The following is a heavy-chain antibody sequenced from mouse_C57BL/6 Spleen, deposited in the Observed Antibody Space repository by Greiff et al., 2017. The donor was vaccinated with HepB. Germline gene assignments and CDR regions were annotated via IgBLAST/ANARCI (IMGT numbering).Heavy chain of an antibody. CDR2: IDPEDGDT. CDR1: GFNIKDYY. Sequence: VHVKQSGAELVRPGASVKLSCTASGFNIKDYYMHWVKQRPEQGLEWIGRIDPEDGDTEYAPKFQGKATMTADTSSNTAYLQLSSLTSEDTAVYYCTRRGYYDYDDWFAYWGQGTLVTVSA. CDR3: TRRGYYDYDDWFAY. D-gene: IGHD2-4*01. V-gene: IGHV14-1*01. J-gene: IGHJ3*01.